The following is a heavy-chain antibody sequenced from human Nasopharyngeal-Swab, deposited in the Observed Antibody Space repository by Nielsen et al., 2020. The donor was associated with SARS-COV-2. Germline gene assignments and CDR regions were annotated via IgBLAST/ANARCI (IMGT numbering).Heavy chain of an antibody. J-gene: IGHJ4*02. D-gene: IGHD2-15*01. CDR3: ARNQYCSGGSCTVFDY. V-gene: IGHV4-61*02. CDR2: IDTSGST. CDR1: GGSISRGSSY. Sequence: SESLSLTCTVSGGSISRGSSYWSWLRQPAGKGREWFGRIDTSGSTNYNPSPKCRVTITVDTSQNKFSLKLSSVTAADTAVYYCARNQYCSGGSCTVFDYWGQGTLVTVSS.